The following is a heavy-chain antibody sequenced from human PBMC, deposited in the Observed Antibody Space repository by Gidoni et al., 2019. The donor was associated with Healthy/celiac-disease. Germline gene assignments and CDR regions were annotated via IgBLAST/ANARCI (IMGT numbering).Heavy chain of an antibody. CDR2: IRSKAYGGTT. V-gene: IGHV3-49*03. CDR3: TRAGHAYYYGSGSYFTPDY. CDR1: GFTFGDYA. Sequence: EVQLVESGGGLVQPGRSLRLSCTASGFTFGDYAMSWFRQAPGKGLEWVGFIRSKAYGGTTESAASVKGRFTISRDDSKSSAYLQMNSLKTEDTAVYYCTRAGHAYYYGSGSYFTPDYCGQGTLVTVSS. D-gene: IGHD3-10*01. J-gene: IGHJ4*02.